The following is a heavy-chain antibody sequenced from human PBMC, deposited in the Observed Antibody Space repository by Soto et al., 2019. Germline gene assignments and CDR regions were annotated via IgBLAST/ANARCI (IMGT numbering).Heavy chain of an antibody. Sequence: EVQLVESGGGLVKPGGSLRLSCAASGFTFSSYSMNWVRQAPGKGLEWVSSISSSGTYIYYADSVKGRFTISRDNAKNPLYLQMNRLRAEDTAVYYCARDTYFYGSGSYGPWGQGTLVTVFS. J-gene: IGHJ5*02. CDR1: GFTFSSYS. CDR3: ARDTYFYGSGSYGP. CDR2: ISSSGTYI. V-gene: IGHV3-21*01. D-gene: IGHD3-10*01.